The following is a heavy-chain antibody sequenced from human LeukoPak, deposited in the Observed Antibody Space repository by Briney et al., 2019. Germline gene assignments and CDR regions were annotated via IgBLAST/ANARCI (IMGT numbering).Heavy chain of an antibody. CDR2: INPKSGGT. D-gene: IGHD4-17*01. Sequence: GASVKLSCKSSVYTFTGYYMHWVRQAPRQGLEWMGWINPKSGGTNYAQKFQGRVTTTRDTSISTAYMELSRLRSDDTAVYYCARWTRVTELDAFDIWGQGTMVTVSS. CDR1: VYTFTGYY. V-gene: IGHV1-2*02. J-gene: IGHJ3*02. CDR3: ARWTRVTELDAFDI.